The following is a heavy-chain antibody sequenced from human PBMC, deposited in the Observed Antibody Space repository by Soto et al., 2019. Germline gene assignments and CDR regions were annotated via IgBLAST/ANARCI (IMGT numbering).Heavy chain of an antibody. D-gene: IGHD2-2*01. Sequence: SETLSLTCTVSGGSISSYYWSWIRQPPGKGLEWIGYIYYSGSTNYNPSLKSRVTISVDTSKNQFSLKLSSVTAADTAVYYCARAVVLPAAMPGGNWFEPWGQGTLVTVSS. V-gene: IGHV4-59*01. CDR1: GGSISSYY. CDR2: IYYSGST. CDR3: ARAVVLPAAMPGGNWFEP. J-gene: IGHJ5*02.